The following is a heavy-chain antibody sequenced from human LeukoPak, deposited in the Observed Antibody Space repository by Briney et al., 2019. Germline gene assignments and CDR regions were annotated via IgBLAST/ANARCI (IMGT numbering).Heavy chain of an antibody. CDR3: ARGIAVTAGNVYY. Sequence: PGGSLRLSCAASGFTFNSYWMTWVRQAPGKGLEWVANIKQDGSEKNYADSVKGRFTIARDNAQNSLYLQMNSLRAEDTAVYYCARGIAVTAGNVYYWGRGTLVTVSS. J-gene: IGHJ4*02. D-gene: IGHD6-19*01. V-gene: IGHV3-7*04. CDR1: GFTFNSYW. CDR2: IKQDGSEK.